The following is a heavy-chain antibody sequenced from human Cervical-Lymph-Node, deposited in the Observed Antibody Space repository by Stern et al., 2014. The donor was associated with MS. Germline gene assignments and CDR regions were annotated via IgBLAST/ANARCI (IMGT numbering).Heavy chain of an antibody. CDR2: INPSGGST. J-gene: IGHJ6*02. Sequence: QVQLVQSGAEVKKPGASVKVSCKTSGYTFTSYYIHWVRQAPGQGLEWMGIINPSGGSTSYAQKFQDRVTMTRDTSTSTVYMELSSLRSDDTALYYCARVAVADTAYYYYGMDVWGQGTTVTVSS. D-gene: IGHD6-19*01. CDR1: GYTFTSYY. CDR3: ARVAVADTAYYYYGMDV. V-gene: IGHV1-46*01.